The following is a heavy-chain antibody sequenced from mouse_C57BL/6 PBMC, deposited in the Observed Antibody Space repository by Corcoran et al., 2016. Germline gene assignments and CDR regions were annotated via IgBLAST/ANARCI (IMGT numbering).Heavy chain of an antibody. D-gene: IGHD1-1*01. V-gene: IGHV1-75*01. Sequence: QVQLQQSGPELVKPGASVKISCKASGYTFTDYYINWVKQRPGQGLEWIGWIFPGSGSTYYNEKFKGKATLTVDKSSSTAYMLLSSLTSEDSAVYFCARGDYYGSSPYYFDYWGQGTTLTVSS. J-gene: IGHJ2*01. CDR1: GYTFTDYY. CDR2: IFPGSGST. CDR3: ARGDYYGSSPYYFDY.